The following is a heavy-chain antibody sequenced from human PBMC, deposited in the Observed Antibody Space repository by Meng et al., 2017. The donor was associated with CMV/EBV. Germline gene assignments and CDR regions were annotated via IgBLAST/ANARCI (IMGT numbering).Heavy chain of an antibody. V-gene: IGHV3-30*02. CDR3: AKDVAAASDY. Sequence: GESLKISCAASGFTFSSYWMSWVRQAPGKGLEWVAFIRYDGSNKYYADSVKGRFTISRDNSKNTLYLQMNSLRAEDTAVYYCAKDVAAASDYWGQGTLVTVSS. CDR1: GFTFSSYW. D-gene: IGHD6-13*01. J-gene: IGHJ4*02. CDR2: IRYDGSNK.